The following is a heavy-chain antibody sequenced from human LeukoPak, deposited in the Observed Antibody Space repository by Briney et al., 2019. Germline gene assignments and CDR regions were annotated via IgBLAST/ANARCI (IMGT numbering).Heavy chain of an antibody. Sequence: GGSLRLSCAASGFTFSTYAMNWVRQAPGKGLEWVSSISSNFNYIHYADSVKGRFTISRDNAKNTLYLQMNSLRAEDTAVYYCAKHLLVVVTAAPFDYWGQGTLVIVSS. J-gene: IGHJ4*02. CDR3: AKHLLVVVTAAPFDY. V-gene: IGHV3-21*04. D-gene: IGHD2-21*02. CDR2: ISSNFNYI. CDR1: GFTFSTYA.